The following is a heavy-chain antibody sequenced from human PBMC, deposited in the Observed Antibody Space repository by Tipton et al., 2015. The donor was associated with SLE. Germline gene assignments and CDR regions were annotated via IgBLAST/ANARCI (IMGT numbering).Heavy chain of an antibody. CDR3: ARGYCSGGKYYYYYMDV. J-gene: IGHJ6*03. CDR2: ISYDGSNK. CDR1: GFTFSSYA. V-gene: IGHV3-30-3*01. Sequence: QLVQSGGGVVQPGRSLRLSCAASGFTFSSYAMHWVRQAPGKGLEWVAVISYDGSNKYYADSVKGRFTISRDNSKNTLYLQMHSLRAEDTAVYYCARGYCSGGKYYYYYMDVWGKGTTVTVSS. D-gene: IGHD2-15*01.